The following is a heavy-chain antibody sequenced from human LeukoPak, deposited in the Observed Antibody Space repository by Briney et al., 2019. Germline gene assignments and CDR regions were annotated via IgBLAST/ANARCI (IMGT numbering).Heavy chain of an antibody. D-gene: IGHD1-26*01. CDR3: ARDRWELLRGYMDF. Sequence: SETLSLTCTVSGGSISSSSYYWGWIRQPPGKGLEWIGSIYYSGSTYYNPSLKSRVTISVDTSKNQFSLKLSSVTAADTAVYYCARDRWELLRGYMDFWGQGTLVTVSS. CDR1: GGSISSSSYY. V-gene: IGHV4-39*07. J-gene: IGHJ4*02. CDR2: IYYSGST.